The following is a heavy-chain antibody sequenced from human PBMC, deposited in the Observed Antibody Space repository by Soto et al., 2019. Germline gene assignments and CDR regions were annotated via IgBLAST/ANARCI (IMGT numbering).Heavy chain of an antibody. D-gene: IGHD1-26*01. V-gene: IGHV3-11*01. CDR1: GFAVSDYY. J-gene: IGHJ4*02. CDR3: GRAAGGTYSEY. Sequence: PGGSLRLSCAASGFAVSDYYMSWIRQAPGKGLEWLSYIRASGDHIFYADSVKGRFTISRDIASNALYLQMNSLTAEDTAVYYCGRAAGGTYSEYWGQGTVVTVSS. CDR2: IRASGDHI.